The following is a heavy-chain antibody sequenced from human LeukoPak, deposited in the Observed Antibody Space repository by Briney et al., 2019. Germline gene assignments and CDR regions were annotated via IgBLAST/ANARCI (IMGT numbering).Heavy chain of an antibody. J-gene: IGHJ6*02. CDR1: GFTFSSYW. CDR2: IKRDGSEK. V-gene: IGHV3-7*01. Sequence: GGSLRLSCAASGFTFSSYWMSWVRQAPGKGLEWVANIKRDGSEKYYVDSVKGRFTISRDNAKNSLYLQMNSLRAEDTAVYYCARDDLGYSSSWFNYYYYGMDVWGQGTTVTVSS. D-gene: IGHD6-13*01. CDR3: ARDDLGYSSSWFNYYYYGMDV.